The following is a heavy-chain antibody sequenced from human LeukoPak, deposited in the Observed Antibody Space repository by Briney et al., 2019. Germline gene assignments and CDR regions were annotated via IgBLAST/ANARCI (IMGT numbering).Heavy chain of an antibody. Sequence: PSETLSPTCTVSGGSISSGGFYWSWIRQHPGKGLEWLGYIYYSGTTYYNPSLKSRVTFSVDTSKNQFSLKLNPVTAADTALYYCARGTTDGYSYGRFDYWGQGTLVTVSS. CDR3: ARGTTDGYSYGRFDY. CDR1: GGSISSGGFY. V-gene: IGHV4-31*03. CDR2: IYYSGTT. J-gene: IGHJ4*02. D-gene: IGHD5-18*01.